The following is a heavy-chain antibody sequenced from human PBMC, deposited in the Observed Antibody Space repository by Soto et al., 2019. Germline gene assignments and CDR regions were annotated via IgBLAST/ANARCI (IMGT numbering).Heavy chain of an antibody. CDR3: AKPPLGVHGPGAEYYYYGMDV. D-gene: IGHD2-8*01. CDR2: ISGTGGST. Sequence: GGSLRLSCAASGFTFSSYAMSWVRQAPGKGLEWVSAISGTGGSTYNADSVKGRFTISRDNSKNTLYLQMNSLRAEDTAVYYSAKPPLGVHGPGAEYYYYGMDVWGQRKTVTVSS. CDR1: GFTFSSYA. V-gene: IGHV3-23*01. J-gene: IGHJ6*02.